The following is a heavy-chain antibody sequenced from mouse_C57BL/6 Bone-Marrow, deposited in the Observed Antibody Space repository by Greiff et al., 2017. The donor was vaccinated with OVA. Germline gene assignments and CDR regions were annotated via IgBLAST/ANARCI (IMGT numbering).Heavy chain of an antibody. D-gene: IGHD1-1*01. CDR1: GYTFTSYG. V-gene: IGHV1-81*01. CDR2: IYPRSGNT. Sequence: LMESGAELARPGASVKLSCKASGYTFTSYGISWVKQRTGQGLEWIGEIYPRSGNTYYNEKFKGKATLTADKSSSTAYMELRSLTSEDSAVYFCAKGTSLRYWYFDVWGTGTTVTVAS. CDR3: AKGTSLRYWYFDV. J-gene: IGHJ1*03.